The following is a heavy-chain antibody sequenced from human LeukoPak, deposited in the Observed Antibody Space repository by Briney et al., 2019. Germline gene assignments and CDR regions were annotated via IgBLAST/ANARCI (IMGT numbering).Heavy chain of an antibody. CDR3: ARGSFLITFGGFIG. CDR2: ISSSGSPI. Sequence: GGSLRLSCAASGFTFSDYYMSWIRQAPGKGLEWVSYISSSGSPIYYADSVKGRFTISRDNAKNSLFLQMNSLRAEDTAVYYCARGSFLITFGGFIGWGQGTLVTVSS. CDR1: GFTFSDYY. D-gene: IGHD3-16*02. V-gene: IGHV3-11*04. J-gene: IGHJ4*02.